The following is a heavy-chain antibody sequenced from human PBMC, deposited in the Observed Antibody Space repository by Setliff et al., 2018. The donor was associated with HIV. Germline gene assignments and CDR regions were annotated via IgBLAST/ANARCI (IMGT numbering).Heavy chain of an antibody. J-gene: IGHJ4*02. CDR1: GYTFTGYY. V-gene: IGHV1-2*02. CDR2: INPNSAGT. CDR3: ARDGVVVVAASNYYFDY. D-gene: IGHD2-15*01. Sequence: ASVKVSCKASGYTFTGYYMHWVRQAPGQGLEWMGWINPNSAGTNYAQKFQGRVTMTRDTSISTAYMELSSLRSEDTAVYYCARDGVVVVAASNYYFDYWGQGTLVTVSS.